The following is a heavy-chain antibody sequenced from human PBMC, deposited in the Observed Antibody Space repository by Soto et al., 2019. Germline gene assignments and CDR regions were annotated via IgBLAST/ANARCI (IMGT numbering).Heavy chain of an antibody. J-gene: IGHJ4*02. CDR1: GYTFTSYY. V-gene: IGHV1-46*03. Sequence: GASVKVSCKASGYTFTSYYMHWVRQAPGQGLEWMGIINPSGGSTSYAQKFQGRVTMTRDTSTSTVYMELSSLRSEDTAVYYCAREWLADCSSTSCSEQGLDYWGQGTLVTVSS. D-gene: IGHD2-2*01. CDR2: INPSGGST. CDR3: AREWLADCSSTSCSEQGLDY.